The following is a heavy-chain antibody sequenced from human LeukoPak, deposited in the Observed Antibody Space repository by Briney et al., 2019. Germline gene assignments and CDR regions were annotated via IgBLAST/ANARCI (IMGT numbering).Heavy chain of an antibody. CDR1: GFTFSSYA. J-gene: IGHJ4*02. V-gene: IGHV3-30*04. CDR3: ARDIAVSIAVAGTGIDY. CDR2: ISYDGSNK. D-gene: IGHD6-19*01. Sequence: GGSLRLSCAASGFTFSSYAMHWVRQAPGKGLEWVAVISYDGSNKYYADSVEGRFTISRDNSKNTLYLQMNSLRAEDTAVYYCARDIAVSIAVAGTGIDYWGQGTLVTVSS.